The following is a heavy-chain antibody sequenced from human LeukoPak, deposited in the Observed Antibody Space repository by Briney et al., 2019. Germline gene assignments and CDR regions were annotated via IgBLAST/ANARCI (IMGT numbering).Heavy chain of an antibody. CDR2: IDPNSGGT. CDR3: ARGDVDTAMVTPDY. V-gene: IGHV1-2*02. CDR1: GYTFTGYY. J-gene: IGHJ4*02. D-gene: IGHD5-18*01. Sequence: ASVKVSCKASGYTFTGYYMHWVRQAPAQGLEWMGWIDPNSGGTNNEQKFQGRVTMTRDTSISTAYMELSRLRFDDTAVYYCARGDVDTAMVTPDYWGQGTLVTVSS.